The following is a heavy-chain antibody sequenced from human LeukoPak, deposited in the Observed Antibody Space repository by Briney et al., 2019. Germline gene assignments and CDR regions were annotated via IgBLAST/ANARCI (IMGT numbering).Heavy chain of an antibody. J-gene: IGHJ4*02. V-gene: IGHV4-59*08. D-gene: IGHD6-13*01. Sequence: PSETLSLTCTVSGGSVTSYYCNWVRQPPGRGLEWIGYIYYSGGTNYNPSLESRVTISLDTAKNQFSLKLRSVTAEDTAVYYCATTGATSPSSASWFNIEYWGQGTLDPVSS. CDR1: GGSVTSYY. CDR3: ATTGATSPSSASWFNIEY. CDR2: IYYSGGT.